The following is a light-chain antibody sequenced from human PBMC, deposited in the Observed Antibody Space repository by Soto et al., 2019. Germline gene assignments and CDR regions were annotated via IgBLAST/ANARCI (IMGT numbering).Light chain of an antibody. J-gene: IGKJ5*01. V-gene: IGKV3-11*01. CDR1: QTVSTY. CDR3: QQRNNWPPDIT. CDR2: DAS. Sequence: EIVLTQSPVTLSLSPGDRATLSCRASQTVSTYLAWYQQKPGQAPRLLIYDASNRATGIPARFSGSGSGPDVSLTISSLEPEDFAVYYGQQRNNWPPDITFGQGTRLDIK.